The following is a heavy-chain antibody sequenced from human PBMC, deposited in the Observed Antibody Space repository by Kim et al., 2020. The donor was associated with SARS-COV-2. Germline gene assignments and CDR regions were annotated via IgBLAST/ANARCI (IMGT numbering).Heavy chain of an antibody. Sequence: TDYAAPVKGRFTISRDDSKNTLYLQMNSLKTEDTAVYYCTTDGGQQLFDYWGQGTLVTVSS. V-gene: IGHV3-15*01. D-gene: IGHD6-13*01. CDR2: T. J-gene: IGHJ4*02. CDR3: TTDGGQQLFDY.